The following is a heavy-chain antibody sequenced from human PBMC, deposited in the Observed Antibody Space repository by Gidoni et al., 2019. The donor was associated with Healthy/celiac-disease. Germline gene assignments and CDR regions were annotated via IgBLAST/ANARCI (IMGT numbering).Heavy chain of an antibody. V-gene: IGHV3-30-3*01. D-gene: IGHD5-18*01. CDR2: ISYDGSNK. J-gene: IGHJ4*02. CDR1: GFTFSCDA. Sequence: QVQLVESGGGVVQPGRSLRLSCAASGFTFSCDAMHWVCQAPGKGLEWVAVISYDGSNKYYADSVKGRFTISRDNSKNTLYLQMNSLRAEDTAVYYCARADLYSYGYAIDYWGQGTLVTVSS. CDR3: ARADLYSYGYAIDY.